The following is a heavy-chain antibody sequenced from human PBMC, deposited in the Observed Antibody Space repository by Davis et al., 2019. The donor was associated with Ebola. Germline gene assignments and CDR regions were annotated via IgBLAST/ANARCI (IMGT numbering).Heavy chain of an antibody. CDR1: GFTFSSYA. J-gene: IGHJ4*02. Sequence: GESLKISCAASGFTFSSYAMSWVRQAPGKGLEWVSAISGSGGSTYYADSVKGRFTISRDNSKNTLYLQMNSLRAEDTAVYYCAKGEEIMITFGGVGGLFDYWGQGTLVTVSS. CDR3: AKGEEIMITFGGVGGLFDY. D-gene: IGHD3-16*01. V-gene: IGHV3-23*01. CDR2: ISGSGGST.